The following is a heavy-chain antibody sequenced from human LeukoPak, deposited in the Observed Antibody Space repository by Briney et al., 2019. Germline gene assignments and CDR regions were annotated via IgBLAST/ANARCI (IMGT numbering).Heavy chain of an antibody. Sequence: GGSLRLSCAPSGFTFTNYDKNWVRQAPGKGLVWVSAICGSGGRTSYADSVRGLFTISRDNSNNLLYLQMNSLRAEDTAVYYCAKPLRDAGSFNYPYFYFWGQGALVTVSS. CDR1: GFTFTNYD. CDR3: AKPLRDAGSFNYPYFYF. D-gene: IGHD5-24*01. J-gene: IGHJ4*02. CDR2: ICGSGGRT. V-gene: IGHV3-23*01.